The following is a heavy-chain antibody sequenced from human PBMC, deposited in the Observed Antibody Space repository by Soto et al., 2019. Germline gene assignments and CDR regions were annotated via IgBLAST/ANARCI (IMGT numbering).Heavy chain of an antibody. CDR2: INPNSGGT. D-gene: IGHD3-3*01. CDR3: ASNEYYDFPDDY. J-gene: IGHJ4*02. CDR1: GYTFTGYY. V-gene: IGHV1-2*02. Sequence: QVQLVQSGAEVKKPGASVKVSCKASGYTFTGYYMHWVRQAPGQGLEWMGWINPNSGGTNDAQKFQGRVTMTRDKAISTAYRELSRLRYDDTAVEYGASNEYYDFPDDYWGQGTLVTVSS.